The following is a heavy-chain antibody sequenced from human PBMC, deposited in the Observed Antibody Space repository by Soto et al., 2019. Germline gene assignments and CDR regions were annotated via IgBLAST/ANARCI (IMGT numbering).Heavy chain of an antibody. Sequence: GGSLRLSCAASDFTFTNYCMNWVRKTPGKGLEWVSSISSSSSYIFYADSVKGRFTISRDNAKSSLYLQMNSLTAEDTAVYYCARDRVLGATQTYFFDYWGQGTLVTVSS. CDR1: DFTFTNYC. CDR3: ARDRVLGATQTYFFDY. J-gene: IGHJ4*02. CDR2: ISSSSSYI. V-gene: IGHV3-21*01. D-gene: IGHD1-26*01.